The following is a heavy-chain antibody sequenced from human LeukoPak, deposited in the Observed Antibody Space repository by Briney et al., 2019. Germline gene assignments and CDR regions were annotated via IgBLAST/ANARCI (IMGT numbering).Heavy chain of an antibody. Sequence: GGSLRLSCAASGFTFSSYGMHWVRQAPGKGLEWVAVISYDGSNKYYADSVKGRFTISRDNSKNTLYLQMNSLRAEDTAVYYCAKDARRYSSSWYDGGGLDPWGQGTLVTVSS. CDR2: ISYDGSNK. CDR3: AKDARRYSSSWYDGGGLDP. CDR1: GFTFSSYG. D-gene: IGHD6-13*01. J-gene: IGHJ5*02. V-gene: IGHV3-30*18.